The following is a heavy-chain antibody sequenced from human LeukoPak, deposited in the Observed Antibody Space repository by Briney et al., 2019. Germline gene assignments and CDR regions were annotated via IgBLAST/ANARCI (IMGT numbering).Heavy chain of an antibody. J-gene: IGHJ4*02. D-gene: IGHD1-26*01. Sequence: GRSLRLSCAASAFPFSTYAIHWVRQAPGKGLEWVAVISYDGSKKYYADSVKGRFTISRDNSKNTLYLQMNSLRPEDTAVYYCAREVSGSSYFDYWGQGTLVTVSS. CDR3: AREVSGSSYFDY. CDR2: ISYDGSKK. V-gene: IGHV3-30-3*01. CDR1: AFPFSTYA.